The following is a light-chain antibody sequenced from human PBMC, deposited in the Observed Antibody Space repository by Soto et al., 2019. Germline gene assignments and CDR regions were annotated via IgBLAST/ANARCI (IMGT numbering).Light chain of an antibody. J-gene: IGKJ4*01. CDR1: QSVRSSH. CDR3: QQYSSSPLT. Sequence: EIVLTQSPGTLYLSPGERATLSCRASQSVRSSHLAWYQQMPGQAPRLLIYGASNRATGIPDRFSGSGSGTDFTLTISRLEPEDFAVYSCQQYSSSPLTFGGGTKVEIK. V-gene: IGKV3-20*01. CDR2: GAS.